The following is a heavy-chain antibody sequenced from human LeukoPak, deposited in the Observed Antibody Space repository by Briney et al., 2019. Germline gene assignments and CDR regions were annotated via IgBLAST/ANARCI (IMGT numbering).Heavy chain of an antibody. CDR2: IYYSGST. V-gene: IGHV4-59*01. Sequence: SETLSLTCTVSGGSISSYYWSWIRQPPGKGLEWIGYIYYSGSTNYNPSLKSRVTISVDTSKNQFSLKLSSVTAADTAVYYCAGGDSSGWYPFDYWGQGTLVTVSS. CDR3: AGGDSSGWYPFDY. J-gene: IGHJ4*02. CDR1: GGSISSYY. D-gene: IGHD6-19*01.